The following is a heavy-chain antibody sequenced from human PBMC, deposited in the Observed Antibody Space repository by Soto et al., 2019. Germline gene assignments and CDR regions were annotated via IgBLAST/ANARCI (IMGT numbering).Heavy chain of an antibody. D-gene: IGHD6-19*01. J-gene: IGHJ6*02. CDR1: GFTFNSYA. CDR2: ISFDGINK. CDR3: ARDHVAYGTGWYTRYFGLDV. Sequence: HPGGSLRLSCAASGFTFNSYAMYWVRQAPGKGLEWVAVISFDGINKYYADSVKGRFTISRDKSKNTLSLQMDSLRTEDTAMYYCARDHVAYGTGWYTRYFGLDVWGQGTTVTVSS. V-gene: IGHV3-30-3*01.